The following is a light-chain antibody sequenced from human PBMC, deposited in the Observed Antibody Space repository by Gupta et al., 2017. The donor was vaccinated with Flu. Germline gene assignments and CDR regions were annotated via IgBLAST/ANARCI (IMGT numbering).Light chain of an antibody. CDR1: QSVSTY. Sequence: EIVLTQSPATLSLSPGERATLFCRASQSVSTYLAWYQHKAGQAPRLLIYDASNRATGIPARFSGSGYGKDXPLTISXREQEDFAVYYCQKRSNWPPFTFGXGTMMDIK. CDR2: DAS. CDR3: QKRSNWPPFT. J-gene: IGKJ2*01. V-gene: IGKV3-11*01.